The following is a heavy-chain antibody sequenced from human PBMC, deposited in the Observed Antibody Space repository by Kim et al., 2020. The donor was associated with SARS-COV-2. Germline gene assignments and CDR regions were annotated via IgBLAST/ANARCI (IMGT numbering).Heavy chain of an antibody. Sequence: GGSLRLSCAASGFTFSSYAMSWVRQAPGKGLEWVSAISGSGGSTYYADSVKGRFTISRDNSKNTLYLQMNSLRAEDTAVYYCAKEGYSSGWYSGGGTFDIWGQGTMVTVSS. CDR3: AKEGYSSGWYSGGGTFDI. CDR2: ISGSGGST. J-gene: IGHJ3*02. V-gene: IGHV3-23*01. CDR1: GFTFSSYA. D-gene: IGHD6-19*01.